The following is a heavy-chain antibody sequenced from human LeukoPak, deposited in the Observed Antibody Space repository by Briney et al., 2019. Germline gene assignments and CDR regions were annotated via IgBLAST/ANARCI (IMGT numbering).Heavy chain of an antibody. CDR3: ARDPYNWNGYYYYGMDV. CDR2: IYSGGST. J-gene: IGHJ6*02. Sequence: GGSLRLSCAASGFTFSSFAMTWVRQAPGKGLEWVSVIYSGGSTYYADSVKGRFTISRDNSKNTLYLQMNSLRAEDTAVYYCARDPYNWNGYYYYGMDVWGQGTTVTVSS. D-gene: IGHD1-1*01. V-gene: IGHV3-66*01. CDR1: GFTFSSFA.